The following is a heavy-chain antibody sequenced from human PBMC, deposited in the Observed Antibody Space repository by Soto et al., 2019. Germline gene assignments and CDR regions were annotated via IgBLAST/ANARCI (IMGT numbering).Heavy chain of an antibody. Sequence: QVQLVQSGGGVVQPGRSLRLSCAASGLTLSDFAMHWVRQAPGKGLEWVALISNDGGIEHYGDSVRGRFTISRDNSKHMLYLQMTSLRVEDTAVYYYARAVPGMDVWGQGTTVTVS. V-gene: IGHV3-30-3*01. CDR2: ISNDGGIE. CDR1: GLTLSDFA. J-gene: IGHJ6*02. CDR3: ARAVPGMDV.